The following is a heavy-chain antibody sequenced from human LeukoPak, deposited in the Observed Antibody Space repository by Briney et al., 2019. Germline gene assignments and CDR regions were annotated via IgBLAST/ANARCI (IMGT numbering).Heavy chain of an antibody. CDR2: INHSGST. CDR3: ASKYYYDSSGYYPT. Sequence: PSETLSLTCTVSGGSISSYYWSWIRQPPGKGLEWIGEINHSGSTNYNPSLKSRVTISVDTSKNQFSLKLSSVTAADTAVYYCASKYYYDSSGYYPTWGQGTLVTVSS. D-gene: IGHD3-22*01. CDR1: GGSISSYY. J-gene: IGHJ5*02. V-gene: IGHV4-34*01.